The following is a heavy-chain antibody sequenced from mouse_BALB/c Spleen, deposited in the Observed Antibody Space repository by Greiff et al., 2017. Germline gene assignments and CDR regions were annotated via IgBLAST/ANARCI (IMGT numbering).Heavy chain of an antibody. CDR1: GFTFSSYT. Sequence: EVQLVESGGGLVQPGGSLKLSCAASGFTFSSYTMSWVRQTPEKRLEWVAYISNGGGSTYYPDTVKGRFTISRDNAKNTLYLQMSSLKSEDTAMYYCARGGTTVVEGYWYFDVWGAGTTVTVSS. D-gene: IGHD1-1*01. CDR2: ISNGGGST. CDR3: ARGGTTVVEGYWYFDV. J-gene: IGHJ1*01. V-gene: IGHV5-12-2*01.